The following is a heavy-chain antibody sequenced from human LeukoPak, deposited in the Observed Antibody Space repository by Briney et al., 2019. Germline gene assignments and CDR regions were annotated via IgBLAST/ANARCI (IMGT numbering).Heavy chain of an antibody. V-gene: IGHV4-34*01. D-gene: IGHD6-13*01. CDR2: INHSGST. CDR3: ARAQGSSWYY. Sequence: PSETLSLTCAVYGGSFSGYYWTWIRQSPGKGLEWIGEINHSGSTNYNPSLKSRVTIFVDTSKNQFSLKLSSVTAADTAVYYCARAQGSSWYYWGQGTLVTVSS. J-gene: IGHJ4*02. CDR1: GGSFSGYY.